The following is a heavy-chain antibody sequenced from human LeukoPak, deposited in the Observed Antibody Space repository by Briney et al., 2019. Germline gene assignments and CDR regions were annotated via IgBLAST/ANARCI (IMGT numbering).Heavy chain of an antibody. Sequence: PGGSLRLSCAASGFTFSSYGMHWVRQAPGKGLEWVAFIRYDGSNKYYADSVKGRFTISRDNSKNTLYLQMNSLRAEDTAVYYCATLGVYDYVWGSYRDAFDIWGQGTMVTVSS. D-gene: IGHD3-16*02. V-gene: IGHV3-30*02. CDR2: IRYDGSNK. CDR3: ATLGVYDYVWGSYRDAFDI. J-gene: IGHJ3*02. CDR1: GFTFSSYG.